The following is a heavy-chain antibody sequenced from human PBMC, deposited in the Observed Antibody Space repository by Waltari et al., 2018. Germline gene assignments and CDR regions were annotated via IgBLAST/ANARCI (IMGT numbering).Heavy chain of an antibody. V-gene: IGHV3-30*02. D-gene: IGHD2-2*02. Sequence: QVNLVESGGGVVQPGGSLRPYCTTSGSPSSHFGMHWVRQAPGKGLEWVALIWFDGSDKFYADSVRGRFTISRDNSARTLYLDMDSLRLDDTAMYYCAKDAFGNTYLDFWGQGTLVTVSS. CDR1: GSPSSHFG. J-gene: IGHJ4*02. CDR2: IWFDGSDK. CDR3: AKDAFGNTYLDF.